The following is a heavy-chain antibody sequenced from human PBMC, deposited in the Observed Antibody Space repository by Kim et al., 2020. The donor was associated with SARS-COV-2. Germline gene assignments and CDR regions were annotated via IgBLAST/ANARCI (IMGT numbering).Heavy chain of an antibody. J-gene: IGHJ4*02. Sequence: SETLSLTCAVSGGSISSSNWWSWVRQPPGKGLEWIGEIYHSGSTNYNPSLKSRVTISVDKSKNQFSLKLSSVTAADTAVYYCARYGSTVTFYFDYWGQGTLVTVSS. CDR3: ARYGSTVTFYFDY. D-gene: IGHD4-17*01. V-gene: IGHV4-4*02. CDR2: IYHSGST. CDR1: GGSISSSNW.